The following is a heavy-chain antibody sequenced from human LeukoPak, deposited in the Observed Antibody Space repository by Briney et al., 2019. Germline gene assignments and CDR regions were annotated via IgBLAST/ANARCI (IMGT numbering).Heavy chain of an antibody. D-gene: IGHD3-22*01. V-gene: IGHV1-46*01. CDR2: INPSGGST. Sequence: SVKVSCKASGHTFTSYYMHWVRQAPGQRLEWMGIINPSGGSTRAAHKFQGRVTMTSDMSTSTVYMELSSLRSEDTAVYYCARDGSVSDTYYYDSSGYYYGDYWGQGTLVTVSS. J-gene: IGHJ4*02. CDR3: ARDGSVSDTYYYDSSGYYYGDY. CDR1: GHTFTSYY.